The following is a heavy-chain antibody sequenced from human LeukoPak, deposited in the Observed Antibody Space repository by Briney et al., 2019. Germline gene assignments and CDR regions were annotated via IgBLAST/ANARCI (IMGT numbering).Heavy chain of an antibody. Sequence: PSETLSLTCTVSGGSINSGNYYWSWIRQPAGKGLEWIGRIYTSGSTNYNPSLKSRVTISIDTSNNQFSLNLSSVTAADTAVYYCARRVVGAVGDLFDPWGQGTLVTVSS. D-gene: IGHD1-26*01. CDR2: IYTSGST. J-gene: IGHJ5*02. CDR3: ARRVVGAVGDLFDP. CDR1: GGSINSGNYY. V-gene: IGHV4-61*02.